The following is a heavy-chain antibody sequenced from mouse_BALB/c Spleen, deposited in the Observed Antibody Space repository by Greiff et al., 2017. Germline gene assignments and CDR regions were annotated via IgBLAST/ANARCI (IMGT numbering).Heavy chain of an antibody. Sequence: QVQLQQPGAELAKPGASVKMSCKASGYTFTSYWMHWVKQRPGQGLEWIGYINPSTGYTEYNQKFKDKATLTADKSSSTAYMQLSSLTSEDSAVYYCARRSITTDFDYWGQGTTLTVSS. CDR1: GYTFTSYW. D-gene: IGHD2-4*01. J-gene: IGHJ2*01. V-gene: IGHV1-7*01. CDR3: ARRSITTDFDY. CDR2: INPSTGYT.